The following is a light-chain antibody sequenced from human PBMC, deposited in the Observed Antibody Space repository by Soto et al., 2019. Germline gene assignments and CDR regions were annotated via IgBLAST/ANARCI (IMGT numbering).Light chain of an antibody. CDR3: QQYGSSPWT. CDR1: QSISSSY. J-gene: IGKJ1*01. Sequence: EIVLTQSPGTLSLSPGERATLPCRASQSISSSYLAWYQHKPGQAPRLLIYGASSRATGIPDRFSGSGSGTDFTLTINRLEPEDFAVFYCQQYGSSPWTFGQGTKVDIK. V-gene: IGKV3-20*01. CDR2: GAS.